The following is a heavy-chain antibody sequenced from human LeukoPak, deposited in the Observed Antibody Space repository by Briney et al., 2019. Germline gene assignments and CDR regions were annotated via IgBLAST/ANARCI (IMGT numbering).Heavy chain of an antibody. J-gene: IGHJ4*02. D-gene: IGHD6-13*01. CDR3: ARGGGRYSSSWYPYYFDY. V-gene: IGHV1-69*13. CDR2: IIPIFGTA. CDR1: GGTFSSYA. Sequence: ASVKVSCKASGGTFSSYAISWVRQAPGQGLEWMGGIIPIFGTANYAQKFQGRVTITADESTSTAYMELSSLRSEDTAVYYCARGGGRYSSSWYPYYFDYWGQGTLVTVSS.